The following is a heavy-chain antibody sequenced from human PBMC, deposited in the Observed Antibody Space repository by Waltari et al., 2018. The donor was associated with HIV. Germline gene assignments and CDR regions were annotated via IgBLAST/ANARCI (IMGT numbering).Heavy chain of an antibody. CDR3: ASLYNYVWGSPPPFDY. V-gene: IGHV3-74*01. Sequence: EVQLVESGGGLVQPGGSLRLSCAASGFTFSSYWMHWVRQAPGKGLVWGSRINRDGSSTNYADSVKGRFTISRDNAKNTVYLQMNRLRAEDTALYYCASLYNYVWGSPPPFDYWGQGTLVTVSS. J-gene: IGHJ4*02. CDR1: GFTFSSYW. CDR2: INRDGSST. D-gene: IGHD3-16*01.